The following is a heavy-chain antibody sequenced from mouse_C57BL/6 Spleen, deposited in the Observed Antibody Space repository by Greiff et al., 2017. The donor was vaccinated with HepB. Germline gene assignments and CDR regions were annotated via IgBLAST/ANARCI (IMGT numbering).Heavy chain of an antibody. CDR2: ISSGGDYI. CDR3: TRDSTTGVAGDY. J-gene: IGHJ2*01. D-gene: IGHD1-1*01. Sequence: EVKLEESGEGLVKPGGSLKLSCAASGFTFSSYAMSWVRQTPEKRLEWVAYISSGGDYIYYADTVKGRFTISRDNARNTLYLQMSSLKSEDTAMYYCTRDSTTGVAGDYWGQGTTLTVSS. CDR1: GFTFSSYA. V-gene: IGHV5-9-1*02.